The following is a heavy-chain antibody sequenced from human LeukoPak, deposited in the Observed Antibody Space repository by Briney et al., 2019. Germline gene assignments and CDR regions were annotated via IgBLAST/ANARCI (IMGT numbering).Heavy chain of an antibody. CDR2: ISSSSSYI. V-gene: IGHV3-21*01. J-gene: IGHJ1*01. CDR3: ARDAMSSGYYSAEYFQH. Sequence: PGGSLRLSCAASGFTFSSYSMNWVRQAPGKGLEWVSSISSSSSYIYYADSVKGRFTISRDNAKNSLYLQMNSLRAEDTAVYYCARDAMSSGYYSAEYFQHWGQGTLVTVSS. D-gene: IGHD3-22*01. CDR1: GFTFSSYS.